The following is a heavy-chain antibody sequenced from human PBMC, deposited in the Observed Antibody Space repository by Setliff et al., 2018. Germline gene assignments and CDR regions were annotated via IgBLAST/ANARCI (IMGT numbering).Heavy chain of an antibody. V-gene: IGHV1-69*05. CDR1: GGSFRNSG. CDR3: VKASVWLVDANCGAFDV. J-gene: IGHJ3*01. CDR2: IVPIYGPA. Sequence: SCKASGGSFRNSGSGWVRQAPGQGLEWIGGIVPIYGPAKYAQKFQGRVEITTDESTNTAYMELRSLTSDDTAMYYCVKASVWLVDANCGAFDVWGQGTVVTVSS. D-gene: IGHD6-19*01.